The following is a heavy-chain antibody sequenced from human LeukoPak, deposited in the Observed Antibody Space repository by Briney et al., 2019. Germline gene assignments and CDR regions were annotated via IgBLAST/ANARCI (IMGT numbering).Heavy chain of an antibody. CDR1: GYTLTELS. CDR3: ATDHYCSSTSCYDY. V-gene: IGHV1-24*01. CDR2: FDPEDGET. J-gene: IGHJ4*02. D-gene: IGHD2-2*01. Sequence: GASVKVSCKVSGYTLTELSMHWVRQAPGKGLEWMGGFDPEDGETIYAQKFQGRVTMTEDTSTDTAYMELSSLRSEDTAVYYCATDHYCSSTSCYDYWGQGTLVTVSP.